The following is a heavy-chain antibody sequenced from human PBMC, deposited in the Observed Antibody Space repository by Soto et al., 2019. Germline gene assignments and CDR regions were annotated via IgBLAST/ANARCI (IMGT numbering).Heavy chain of an antibody. CDR2: INPNSGGT. J-gene: IGHJ5*02. CDR1: GYTFTGCY. V-gene: IGHV1-2*04. Sequence: ASGEGPCKASGYTFTGCYMHWVRQAPGQGLEWMGWINPNSGGTNYAQKFQGWVTMTRDTSISTAYMELSRLRSDDTAVYYCARDRAVAGYNWFDPWGQGTLVTVS. D-gene: IGHD6-19*01. CDR3: ARDRAVAGYNWFDP.